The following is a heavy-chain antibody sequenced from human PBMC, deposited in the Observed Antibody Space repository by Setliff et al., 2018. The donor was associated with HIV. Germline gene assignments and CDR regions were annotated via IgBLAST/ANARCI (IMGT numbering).Heavy chain of an antibody. J-gene: IGHJ6*03. CDR3: ARDAGHIVVVVAAYYYCMDV. V-gene: IGHV1-2*02. CDR1: GYTFTDYY. CDR2: INPNSGGT. D-gene: IGHD2-15*01. Sequence: ASVKGSCKASGYTFTDYYMHWVRQAPGQGLEWMGWINPNSGGTNYAQKFQGRVTMTRDTSISTAYMELSRLRSDDTAVYYCARDAGHIVVVVAAYYYCMDVWGKGTTVTVSS.